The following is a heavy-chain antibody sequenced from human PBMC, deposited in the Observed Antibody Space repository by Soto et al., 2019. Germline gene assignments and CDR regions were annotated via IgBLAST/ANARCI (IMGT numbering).Heavy chain of an antibody. CDR3: ARATTVTDY. CDR1: GFIFSDHC. V-gene: IGHV3-72*01. D-gene: IGHD4-17*01. CDR2: TRNKANSHTT. Sequence: HPGGSLRLSCAASGFIFSDHCMDWVRQAPGKGLEWVGRTRNKANSHTTEYAASVKGRFTISRDDSKNSLYLQMNSLKIEDTAVYYCARATTVTDYWGQGTLVTVSS. J-gene: IGHJ4*02.